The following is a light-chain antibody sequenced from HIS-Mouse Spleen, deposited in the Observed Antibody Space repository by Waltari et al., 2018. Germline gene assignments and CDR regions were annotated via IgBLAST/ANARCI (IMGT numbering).Light chain of an antibody. CDR2: EVS. J-gene: IGLJ3*02. CDR3: SSYTSSSTLWV. CDR1: SSAVAGYNY. Sequence: QSALTQPASVSGSPGQSITISCTGTSSAVAGYNYVSWYQQHPGKAPKLMIYEVSNRPSGVSNRFSGSKSGNTASLTISGLQAEDEADYYCSSYTSSSTLWVFGGGTKLTVL. V-gene: IGLV2-14*01.